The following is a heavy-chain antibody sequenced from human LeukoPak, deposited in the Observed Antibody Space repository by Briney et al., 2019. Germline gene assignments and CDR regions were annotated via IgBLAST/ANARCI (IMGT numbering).Heavy chain of an antibody. CDR3: ARGDCSGGSCWSPHDY. D-gene: IGHD2-15*01. V-gene: IGHV1-18*01. CDR1: GYTFTSYG. CDR2: ISAYNGNT. Sequence: GASVRVSCKASGYTFTSYGISWVRQAPGQGLEWMGWISAYNGNTNYAQKLQGRVTMTTDTSTSTAYMELRSLRSDDTAVYYCARGDCSGGSCWSPHDYWGQGTLVTVSS. J-gene: IGHJ4*02.